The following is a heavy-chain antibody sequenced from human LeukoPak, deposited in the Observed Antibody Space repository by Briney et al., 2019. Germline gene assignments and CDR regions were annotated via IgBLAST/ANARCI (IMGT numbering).Heavy chain of an antibody. CDR3: ARGLTYYDSSGYSFDY. CDR2: IWYDGSNK. D-gene: IGHD3-22*01. CDR1: GFIFSSYG. Sequence: GRSLRLSCAASGFIFSSYGMHWVRQAPGKGLEWVAVIWYDGSNKYYADSVKGRFTISRDNSKNTLYLQMNSLRAEDTAVYYCARGLTYYDSSGYSFDYWGQGTLVTVSS. V-gene: IGHV3-33*01. J-gene: IGHJ4*02.